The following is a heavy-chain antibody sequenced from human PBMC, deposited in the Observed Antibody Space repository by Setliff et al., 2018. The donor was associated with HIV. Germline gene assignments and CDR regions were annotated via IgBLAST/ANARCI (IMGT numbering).Heavy chain of an antibody. CDR2: IYTRGST. J-gene: IGHJ4*02. CDR3: AGAPTGELDF. Sequence: PSETLSLTCTVSGGSISSGSYYWSWIRQPAGKGLEWIGHIYTRGSTNYNPSLKSRVTISVDTSKNQFSLRLSSVTAADTAVYYCAGAPTGELDFWGQGTPVTVSS. V-gene: IGHV4-61*09. D-gene: IGHD7-27*01. CDR1: GGSISSGSYY.